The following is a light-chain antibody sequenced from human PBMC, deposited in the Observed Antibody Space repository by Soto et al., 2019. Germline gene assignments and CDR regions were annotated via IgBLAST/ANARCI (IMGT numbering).Light chain of an antibody. CDR3: ASWDDSLDAWV. V-gene: IGLV1-44*01. CDR2: ITN. CDR1: SSNIGSNT. J-gene: IGLJ3*02. Sequence: VVTQPPSASGTPGQRVTISCSGGSSNIGSNTVNWYQQLPGTAPKLLIYITNQRPSGVPDRFSGSKSGTSASLAISGLQSEDEADYYCASWDDSLDAWVFGGGTQLTVL.